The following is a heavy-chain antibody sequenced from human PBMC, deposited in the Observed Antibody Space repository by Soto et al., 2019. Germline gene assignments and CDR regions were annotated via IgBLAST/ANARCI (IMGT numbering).Heavy chain of an antibody. CDR3: ARLWTTVANDY. CDR2: SSFTGNT. CDR1: GDSLSRGNYY. D-gene: IGHD4-17*01. Sequence: SETLSLTCTVSGDSLSRGNYYWGWVRQPPGKGLEWIGSSSFTGNTFFNPSLKSRVDVFVDTSKNQFSLKLSSVTAADTAVYYCARLWTTVANDYWGQGTLVTVSS. V-gene: IGHV4-39*01. J-gene: IGHJ4*02.